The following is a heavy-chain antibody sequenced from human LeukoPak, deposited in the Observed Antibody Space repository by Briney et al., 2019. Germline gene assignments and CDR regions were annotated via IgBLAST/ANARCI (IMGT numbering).Heavy chain of an antibody. CDR2: ISGNSGSI. V-gene: IGHV3-9*01. CDR1: GFTFDDYA. D-gene: IGHD3-22*01. J-gene: IGHJ6*03. Sequence: GRSLRLSCAASGFTFDDYAMHWVRQAPGKGLEWVSGISGNSGSIGYADSVKGRFTISRDNSKNTLYLQMNSLRAEDTAVYYCAVGVVITTYYYYYMDVWGKGTTVTVSS. CDR3: AVGVVITTYYYYYMDV.